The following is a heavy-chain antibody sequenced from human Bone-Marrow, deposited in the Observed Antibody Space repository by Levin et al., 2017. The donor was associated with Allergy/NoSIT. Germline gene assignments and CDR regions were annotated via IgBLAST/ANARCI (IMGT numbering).Heavy chain of an antibody. CDR3: ATAGRTSGYADALEF. CDR1: GSMFSRYV. J-gene: IGHJ3*01. CDR2: ISHDERSI. D-gene: IGHD3-22*01. V-gene: IGHV3-30*04. Sequence: HSGGSLRLSCAVSGSMFSRYVLHWVRQAPGKGLEWVAVISHDERSIIYSDSVKGRFTISKDNSRNTLYLQMNSLRDEDTAVYYCATAGRTSGYADALEFWGQGTMVTVSS.